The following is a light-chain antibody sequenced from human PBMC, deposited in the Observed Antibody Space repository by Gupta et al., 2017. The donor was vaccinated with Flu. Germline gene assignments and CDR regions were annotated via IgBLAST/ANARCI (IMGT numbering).Light chain of an antibody. Sequence: QSALTQPPSASGSPGQSVTISCTGTSSDVGGHDYVSWYQQHPGKAPKLMIFEVSKRPSGVPDRFSGPKSGHTASLTVSGLQPDDEAHYYCSSFAGSNNYVFGTGTKVTVL. J-gene: IGLJ1*01. CDR2: EVS. V-gene: IGLV2-8*01. CDR3: SSFAGSNNYV. CDR1: SSDVGGHDY.